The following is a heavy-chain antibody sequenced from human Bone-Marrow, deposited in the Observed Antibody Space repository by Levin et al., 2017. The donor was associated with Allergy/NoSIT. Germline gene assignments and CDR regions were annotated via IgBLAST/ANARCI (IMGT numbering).Heavy chain of an antibody. V-gene: IGHV3-15*01. CDR2: IKSKTDRGTT. CDR3: TTGIFFYGREAFDI. Sequence: GGSLRLSCAASGFTFKNAWMTWVRQAPGKGLEWVGRIKSKTDRGTTDYAAPVKGRFTISRDDSKTTLFLEMNSLKTEDTAVYYCTTGIFFYGREAFDIWGRGTRVIVSS. CDR1: GFTFKNAW. J-gene: IGHJ3*02. D-gene: IGHD3-3*02.